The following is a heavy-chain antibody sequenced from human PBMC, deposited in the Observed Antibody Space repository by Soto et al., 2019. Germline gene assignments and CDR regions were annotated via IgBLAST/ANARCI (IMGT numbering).Heavy chain of an antibody. CDR2: INPNSGGT. Sequence: ASVKVSCKASGYTFTGYYIHWVRQAPGQGLEWMGWINPNSGGTNYAQKFQGRVTMTRDTSISTAYMELSGLRSDDTAVYYCARIPEVSSWPYYCMDVWGQGTPVTVSS. V-gene: IGHV1-2*02. CDR1: GYTFTGYY. J-gene: IGHJ6*02. D-gene: IGHD6-13*01. CDR3: ARIPEVSSWPYYCMDV.